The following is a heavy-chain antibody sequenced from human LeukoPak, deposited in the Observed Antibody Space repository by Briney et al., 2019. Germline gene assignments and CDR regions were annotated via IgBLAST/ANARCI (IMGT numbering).Heavy chain of an antibody. Sequence: ASVTVCFTAAAHSFTNFGINWVRQAPGQGLEWIAWISGNNDNPNYGQKFQGRFTVTTDSSTSTAYMELRNLRSDDTAVYYCARDGTSTDDYWGQGTLVTVSS. CDR1: AHSFTNFG. CDR3: ARDGTSTDDY. J-gene: IGHJ4*02. D-gene: IGHD2-2*01. V-gene: IGHV1-18*01. CDR2: ISGNNDNP.